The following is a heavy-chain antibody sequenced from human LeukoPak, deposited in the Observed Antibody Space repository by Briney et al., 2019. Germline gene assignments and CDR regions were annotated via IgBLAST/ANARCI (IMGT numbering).Heavy chain of an antibody. CDR1: GGTFSSYA. Sequence: SVKVSCKASGGTFSSYAISWVRQAPGQGLEWMGGIIPIFGTANYAQKFQGRVTITTDESTSTAYMELSSLRSEDTAVYYCARAGGRDGIFDYWGQGTLVTVSS. CDR2: IIPIFGTA. CDR3: ARAGGRDGIFDY. J-gene: IGHJ4*02. D-gene: IGHD5-24*01. V-gene: IGHV1-69*05.